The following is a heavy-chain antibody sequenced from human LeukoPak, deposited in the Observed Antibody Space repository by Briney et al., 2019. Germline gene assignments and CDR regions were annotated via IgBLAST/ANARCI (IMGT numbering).Heavy chain of an antibody. CDR1: GLTFSSYA. CDR2: INGNAGST. CDR3: AKRYSASTPYNFDY. J-gene: IGHJ4*02. Sequence: GGSLRLSCAASGLTFSSYAMTWVRQAPGKGLEWVSTINGNAGSTYYADSVKGRFTISRDNSKNTLYLQMNSLRAEDTAVYYCAKRYSASTPYNFDYWGQGTLVTVSS. V-gene: IGHV3-23*01. D-gene: IGHD5-12*01.